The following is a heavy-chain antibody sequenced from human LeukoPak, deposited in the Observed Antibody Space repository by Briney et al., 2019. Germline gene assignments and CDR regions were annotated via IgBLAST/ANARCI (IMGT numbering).Heavy chain of an antibody. Sequence: GASVQVSCKASGYSLTSYAIHWVRQAPGQRPEWMGWINAGNGNTKYSQKFQGRVTITRDTSASTAYMELSSLRSEDTAVDYCARPSYSSGPYFDNWGQGTLVTVSS. V-gene: IGHV1-3*01. J-gene: IGHJ4*02. CDR2: INAGNGNT. CDR1: GYSLTSYA. D-gene: IGHD6-19*01. CDR3: ARPSYSSGPYFDN.